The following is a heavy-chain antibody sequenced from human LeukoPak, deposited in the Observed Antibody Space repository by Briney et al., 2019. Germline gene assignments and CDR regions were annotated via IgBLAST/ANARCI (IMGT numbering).Heavy chain of an antibody. D-gene: IGHD2-15*01. J-gene: IGHJ4*02. CDR1: GFSFSNYW. CDR2: INGDGSSI. CDR3: TRGGGTCDY. Sequence: GGSLRLSCAASGFSFSNYWMHWVRQAAGKGLVWVSRINGDGSSISYADSVKGRFSISRDNTRNTVYMQMNSLRAEDTAVYYCTRGGGTCDYWGQGTLVTVSS. V-gene: IGHV3-74*01.